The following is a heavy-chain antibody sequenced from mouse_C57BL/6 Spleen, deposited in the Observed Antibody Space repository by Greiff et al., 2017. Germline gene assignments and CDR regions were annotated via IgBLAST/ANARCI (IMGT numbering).Heavy chain of an antibody. CDR1: GFTFSSYA. V-gene: IGHV5-4*01. J-gene: IGHJ2*01. D-gene: IGHD1-1*01. Sequence: VQLQQSGGGLVKPGGSLKLSCAASGFTFSSYAMSWVRQTPEKRLEWVATISDGGSYTYYPDNVKGRFTISRDNAKNNLYLQMSHLKSEDTAMYYCAREYYGSSYDYFDYWGQGTTLTVSS. CDR3: AREYYGSSYDYFDY. CDR2: ISDGGSYT.